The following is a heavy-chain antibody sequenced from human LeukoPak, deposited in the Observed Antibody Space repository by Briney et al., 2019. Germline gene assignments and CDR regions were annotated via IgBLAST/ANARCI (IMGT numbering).Heavy chain of an antibody. V-gene: IGHV3-30*01. CDR2: ISYDGSNK. Sequence: GGSLRLSCAASGFTFSSYAMHWVRQAPGKGLEWVAVISYDGSNKYYADSVKGRFTISRDNSKNTLYLQMNSLRAEDTAVYYCARAALESYYYYYMDVCGKGTTVTVSS. CDR1: GFTFSSYA. D-gene: IGHD6-25*01. CDR3: ARAALESYYYYYMDV. J-gene: IGHJ6*03.